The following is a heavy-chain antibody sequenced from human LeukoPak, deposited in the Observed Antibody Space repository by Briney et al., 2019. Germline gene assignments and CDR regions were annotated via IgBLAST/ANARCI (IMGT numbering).Heavy chain of an antibody. CDR2: INPNSGGT. V-gene: IGHV1-2*02. CDR3: AINVVVTAIDAFDI. J-gene: IGHJ3*02. Sequence: ASVKVSCKPSGYTFTGYYIHWVRQAPGQGLELMGWINPNSGGTNYAQKFQGRVTMTRDTSISTAYMELSRLRSDDTAVYYCAINVVVTAIDAFDIWGQGTMVTVSS. CDR1: GYTFTGYY. D-gene: IGHD2-21*02.